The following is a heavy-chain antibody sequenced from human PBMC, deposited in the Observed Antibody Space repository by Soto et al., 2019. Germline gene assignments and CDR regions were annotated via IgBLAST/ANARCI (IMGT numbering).Heavy chain of an antibody. Sequence: SQTLSLTCAISGDSVSSNSAAWNWIRQSPSRGLEWLGRTYYRSKWYNDYAVSGKIRITINPNTSKNQFSLQLNSVTPEDTAVYYCARETLELHLGWFDPWGQGTLVTVSS. CDR2: TYYRSKWYN. D-gene: IGHD1-7*01. CDR1: GDSVSSNSAA. V-gene: IGHV6-1*01. CDR3: ARETLELHLGWFDP. J-gene: IGHJ5*02.